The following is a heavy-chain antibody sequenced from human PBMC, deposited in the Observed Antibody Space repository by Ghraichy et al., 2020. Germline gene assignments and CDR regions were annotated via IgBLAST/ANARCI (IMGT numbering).Heavy chain of an antibody. CDR3: ARHITIFGVVMGFDP. Sequence: SQTLSLTCTVSGGSISSSSYYWGWIRQPPGKGLEWIGSIYYSGSTYYNPSLKSRVTISVDTSKNQFSLKLSSVTAADTAVYYCARHITIFGVVMGFDPWGQGTLVTVSS. J-gene: IGHJ5*02. V-gene: IGHV4-39*01. CDR2: IYYSGST. D-gene: IGHD3-3*01. CDR1: GGSISSSSYY.